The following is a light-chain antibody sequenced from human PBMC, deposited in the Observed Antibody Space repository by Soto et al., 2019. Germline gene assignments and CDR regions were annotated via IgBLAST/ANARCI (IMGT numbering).Light chain of an antibody. CDR3: QQYGSSPYT. CDR1: QNFGNTF. V-gene: IGKV3-20*01. Sequence: EIVLTQSPGTLSLSPGERATLSCRASQNFGNTFLAWYQQKPGQAPRLLIYGASSRATGIPDRFSGSGSETDFTLTISSLEPEDFAVYYCQQYGSSPYTFGQGTKLEIK. J-gene: IGKJ2*01. CDR2: GAS.